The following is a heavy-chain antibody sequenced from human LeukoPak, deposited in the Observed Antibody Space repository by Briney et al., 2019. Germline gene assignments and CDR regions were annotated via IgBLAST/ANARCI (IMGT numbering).Heavy chain of an antibody. CDR3: ARHAVGPKDNWFDP. J-gene: IGHJ5*02. CDR2: VYYTGST. V-gene: IGHV4-39*01. Sequence: PSETLSLTCTVSGGSINSDGFYWGWIRQPPGKGLEWIANVYYTGSTYYNPSLKSRVTISVDTSKNQFSLRLTSVSAADTAVFYCARHAVGPKDNWFDPWGQGTLVTVSS. D-gene: IGHD1-26*01. CDR1: GGSINSDGFY.